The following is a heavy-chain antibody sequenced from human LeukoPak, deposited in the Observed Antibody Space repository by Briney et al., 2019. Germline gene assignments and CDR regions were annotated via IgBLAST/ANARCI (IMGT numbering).Heavy chain of an antibody. Sequence: SETLSLTCTVSGGSISSSSYYWGWIRQPPGKGLEWIGSIYYSGSTYYNPSLKSRVTMSVDTSKNQFSLKLSSVTAADTAVYYCQATDVVGDCCYFDYWGQGTLVTVSS. CDR3: QATDVVGDCCYFDY. J-gene: IGHJ4*02. V-gene: IGHV4-39*07. CDR2: IYYSGST. D-gene: IGHD2-21*01. CDR1: GGSISSSSYY.